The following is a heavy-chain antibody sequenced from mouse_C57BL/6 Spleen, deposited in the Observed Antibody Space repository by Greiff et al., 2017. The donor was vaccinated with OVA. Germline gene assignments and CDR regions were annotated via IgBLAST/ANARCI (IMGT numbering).Heavy chain of an antibody. CDR1: GYTFTDYY. J-gene: IGHJ4*01. CDR3: ARFDDGYFYYAMDY. V-gene: IGHV1-26*01. CDR2: INPNNGGT. Sequence: VQLQQSGPELVKPGASVKISCKASGYTFTDYYMNWVKQSHGKSLEWIGAINPNNGGTNYNQKCKGKATLTVDKSSSTAYMELRSLTSEDSAVYYCARFDDGYFYYAMDYWGQGTSVTVSS. D-gene: IGHD2-3*01.